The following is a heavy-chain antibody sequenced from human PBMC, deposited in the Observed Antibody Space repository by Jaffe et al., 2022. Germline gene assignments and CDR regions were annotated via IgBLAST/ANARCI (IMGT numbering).Heavy chain of an antibody. V-gene: IGHV4-34*01. J-gene: IGHJ4*02. CDR3: ARGVVPRDRRGYSGYPEATFDY. CDR2: INHSGST. D-gene: IGHD5-12*01. CDR1: GGSFSGYY. Sequence: QVQLQQWGAGLLKPSETLSLTCAVYGGSFSGYYWSWIRQPPGKGLEWIGEINHSGSTNYNPSLKSRVTISVDTSKNQFSLKLSSVTAADTAVYYCARGVVPRDRRGYSGYPEATFDYWGQGTLVTVSS.